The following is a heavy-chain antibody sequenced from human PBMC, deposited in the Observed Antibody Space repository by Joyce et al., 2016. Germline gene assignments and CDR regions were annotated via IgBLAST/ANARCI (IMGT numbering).Heavy chain of an antibody. Sequence: QVQLQQWGAGLLKPSETLSLTCAVNRGLFNGFIWTWVRQSPGKGLEWIGDMNSSGRTNYSPSLKNRVTISIDASRKQFCLKLTSVTAADTAVYHCAGSKWLAPLGHWGQGTPVTVSP. CDR2: MNSSGRT. J-gene: IGHJ4*02. V-gene: IGHV4-34*01. D-gene: IGHD6-19*01. CDR1: RGLFNGFI. CDR3: AGSKWLAPLGH.